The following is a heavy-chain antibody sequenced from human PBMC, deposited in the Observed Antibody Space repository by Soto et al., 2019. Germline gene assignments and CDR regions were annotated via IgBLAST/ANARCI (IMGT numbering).Heavy chain of an antibody. CDR1: GGSISSYY. CDR2: IYYSGST. V-gene: IGHV4-59*08. J-gene: IGHJ5*02. Sequence: PSETLSLTCTVSGGSISSYYWSWIRQPPGKGLEWIGYIYYSGSTNYNPSLKSRVTISVDTFKNQFSLKLSSVTAADTAVYYCARSLGYCSGGSCYNWFDPWGQGTLVTVSS. CDR3: ARSLGYCSGGSCYNWFDP. D-gene: IGHD2-15*01.